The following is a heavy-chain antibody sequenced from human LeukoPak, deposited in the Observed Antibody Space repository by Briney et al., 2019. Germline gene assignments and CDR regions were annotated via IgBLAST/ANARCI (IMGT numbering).Heavy chain of an antibody. CDR3: ARGRGGSVVGATVY. V-gene: IGHV3-30-3*01. CDR1: GFTFSSYA. D-gene: IGHD1-26*01. Sequence: PGRSLRLSCAASGFTFSSYAMHWVRQAPGKGLEWVAVISYDGSNKYYADSVKGRFTISRDNTKNTLYLQMSSLRAEDTAVYYCARGRGGSVVGATVYWGQGTLVTVSS. CDR2: ISYDGSNK. J-gene: IGHJ4*02.